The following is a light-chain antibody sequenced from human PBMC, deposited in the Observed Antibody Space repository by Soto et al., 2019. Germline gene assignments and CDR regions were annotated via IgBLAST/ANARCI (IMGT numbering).Light chain of an antibody. J-gene: IGLJ3*02. CDR2: EVS. V-gene: IGLV2-14*01. CDR1: SSDVGGYNY. CDR3: SSFTSSHTGV. Sequence: QSVLTQPASVSGSPGQSITISCTGTSSDVGGYNYVSWYQQHPGKAPKLMIYEVSNRPSGVSNRFSGSKSGNTASLTISGLQAEGEADYYCSSFTSSHTGVFGGGTKLTVL.